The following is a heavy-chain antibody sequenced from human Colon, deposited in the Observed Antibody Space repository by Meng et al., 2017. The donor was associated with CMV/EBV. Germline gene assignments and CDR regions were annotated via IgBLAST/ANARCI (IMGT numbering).Heavy chain of an antibody. CDR3: VKFRSSILAYGMEV. J-gene: IGHJ6*02. CDR2: ISGGGSNT. CDR1: GFPFSTYA. D-gene: IGHD3-16*01. V-gene: IGHV3-23*01. Sequence: GESLKISCAGSGFPFSTYAMSWVRQAPGKGLEWVSGISGGGSNTYYADSVKGRFTISRDNSKNTLYLQMNSLRDDDTAIYYCVKFRSSILAYGMEVWGQGTTVTVSS.